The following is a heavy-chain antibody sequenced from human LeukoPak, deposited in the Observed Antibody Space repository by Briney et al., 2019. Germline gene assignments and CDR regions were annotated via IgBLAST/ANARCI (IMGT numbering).Heavy chain of an antibody. CDR1: GFTLSDHY. CDR2: TKTKANSYTT. Sequence: GSLRLSCAASGFTLSDHYMDWVRQAPGKALEWVGRTKTKANSYTTEYAASVKGRFTISRDDSKNPLYLHMNSLQTEDTAVYYCARGHYGFDVWGQGTTVAVSS. V-gene: IGHV3-72*01. CDR3: ARGHYGFDV. J-gene: IGHJ6*02.